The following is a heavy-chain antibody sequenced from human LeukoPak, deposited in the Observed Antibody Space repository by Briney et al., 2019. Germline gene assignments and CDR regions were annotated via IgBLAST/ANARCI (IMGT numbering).Heavy chain of an antibody. J-gene: IGHJ5*02. CDR2: IYYSGST. CDR1: GGSISSGDYY. V-gene: IGHV4-30-4*01. CDR3: ARGSRGYCSGGSCYDWFDP. D-gene: IGHD2-15*01. Sequence: KTSETLSLTCTVSGGSISSGDYYWSWIRQPPGKGLEWIGYIYYSGSTYYNPSLKSRVTISVDTSKNQFSLKLSSVTAADTAVYYCARGSRGYCSGGSCYDWFDPWGQGTLVTVSS.